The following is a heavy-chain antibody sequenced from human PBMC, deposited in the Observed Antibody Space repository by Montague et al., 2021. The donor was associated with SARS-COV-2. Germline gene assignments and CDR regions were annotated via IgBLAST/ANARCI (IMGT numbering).Heavy chain of an antibody. CDR1: GFSLSTSGMC. V-gene: IGHV2-70*01. Sequence: PALVKPTQTLTLTCTFSGFSLSTSGMCVSWIRQPPGKALEWLTLIDWDDDKYYSPSLKTRLTISKDTSKNQVVLTMTNMDPVDTATYYCARCYGTPGVTRALDYWGQGTLVTVSS. CDR2: IDWDDDK. CDR3: ARCYGTPGVTRALDY. J-gene: IGHJ4*02. D-gene: IGHD2-15*01.